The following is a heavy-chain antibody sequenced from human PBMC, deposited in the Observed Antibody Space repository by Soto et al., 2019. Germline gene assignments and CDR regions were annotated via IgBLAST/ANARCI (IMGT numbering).Heavy chain of an antibody. J-gene: IGHJ3*02. CDR3: ATGQQQLGAFDI. CDR2: INAGNGKT. CDR1: GYTFTSYA. Sequence: ASVKVSCKASGYTFTSYAMHWVRQAPGQRLEWMGWINAGNGKTKYSQKFQGRVTMTEDTSTNTAYMELSSLRSEDTAVYYCATGQQQLGAFDIWGQGTMVTVSS. V-gene: IGHV1-3*01. D-gene: IGHD6-13*01.